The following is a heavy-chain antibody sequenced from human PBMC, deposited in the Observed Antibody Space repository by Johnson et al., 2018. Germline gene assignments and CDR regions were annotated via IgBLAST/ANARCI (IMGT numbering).Heavy chain of an antibody. J-gene: IGHJ6*03. Sequence: QVQLVQSGGGVVQPGRSLRLSCAASGFTFSSYAMHWVRQAPGKGLEWVAVISYDGSNKYYPDSVKGRFTISRDNSKNTLYLQMNSLRAKDTALYYCAKSGDSSGYYYFFAYMDVWGKGTTVTVSS. CDR3: AKSGDSSGYYYFFAYMDV. CDR2: ISYDGSNK. CDR1: GFTFSSYA. D-gene: IGHD3-22*01. V-gene: IGHV3-30-3*02.